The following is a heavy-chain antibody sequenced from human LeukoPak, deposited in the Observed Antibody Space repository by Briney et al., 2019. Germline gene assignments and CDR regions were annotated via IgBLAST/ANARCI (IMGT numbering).Heavy chain of an antibody. CDR3: AIGAGRVYCSGGSCLYY. V-gene: IGHV1-8*01. Sequence: ASVKVSCKASGYTFTSCDINWVRQTTGQGLEWMGWMNPNSGNTGYAQKFQGRVTMTRNTSISTAYMELSSLRSEDTAVYYCAIGAGRVYCSGGSCLYYWGQGTLVTVSS. CDR1: GYTFTSCD. J-gene: IGHJ4*02. D-gene: IGHD2-15*01. CDR2: MNPNSGNT.